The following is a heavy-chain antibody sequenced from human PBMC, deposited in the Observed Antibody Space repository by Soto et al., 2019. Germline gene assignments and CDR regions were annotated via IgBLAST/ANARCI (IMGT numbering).Heavy chain of an antibody. Sequence: QVQLVESGGGVVQPGRSLRLSCAASGFTFSSYGMHWVRQAPGKGLEWVAVISYDGSNKYYADSLKGRFTISRDNSKNTLYLQMNSLGAEDTAVYYCAKDWFLGGYCTNGVCYTAPGVGLNWFDPWGQGTLVTVSS. CDR3: AKDWFLGGYCTNGVCYTAPGVGLNWFDP. D-gene: IGHD2-8*01. V-gene: IGHV3-30*18. CDR1: GFTFSSYG. CDR2: ISYDGSNK. J-gene: IGHJ5*02.